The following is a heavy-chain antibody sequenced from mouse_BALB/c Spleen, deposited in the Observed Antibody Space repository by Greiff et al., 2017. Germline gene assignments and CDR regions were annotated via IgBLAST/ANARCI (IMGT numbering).Heavy chain of an antibody. D-gene: IGHD2-10*02. CDR3: ARDRYGNYPYWYFDV. Sequence: VKLMESGPSLVAPSQSLSITCTVSGFSLTGYGVNWVRQPPGKGLEWLGMIWGDGSTDYNSALKSRLSISKDNSKSQVFLKMNSLQTDDTARYYCARDRYGNYPYWYFDVWGAGTTVTVSS. CDR2: IWGDGST. J-gene: IGHJ1*01. V-gene: IGHV2-6-7*01. CDR1: GFSLTGYG.